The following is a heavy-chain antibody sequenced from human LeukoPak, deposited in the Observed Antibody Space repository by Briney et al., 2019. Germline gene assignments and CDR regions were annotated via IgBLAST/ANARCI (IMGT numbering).Heavy chain of an antibody. V-gene: IGHV4-31*03. Sequence: PSETLSLTCTVSGGSISSGGYYWSWLRQHPGKGLEWIGYIYYSGSTYYNPSLKSRVTISVDTSKNQLSLKLSSVTAADTAVYYCARVVYYDSSGYHRFDYWGQGTLVTVSS. CDR1: GGSISSGGYY. CDR3: ARVVYYDSSGYHRFDY. CDR2: IYYSGST. J-gene: IGHJ4*02. D-gene: IGHD3-22*01.